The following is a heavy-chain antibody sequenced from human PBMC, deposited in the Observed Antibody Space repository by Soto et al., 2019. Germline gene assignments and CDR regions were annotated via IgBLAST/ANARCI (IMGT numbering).Heavy chain of an antibody. CDR1: GFTFSSYG. J-gene: IGHJ4*02. V-gene: IGHV3-33*01. Sequence: QVQLVESGGGVVQPGRSLRLSCAASGFTFSSYGMQWVRQAPGKGLEWVAVIWYDGSNKYYADSVKGRFTISRDNSKNTLYLQMNSLRAEDTAVYYCARDGVEGATKYYFDYWGQGTLVTVSS. CDR2: IWYDGSNK. D-gene: IGHD1-26*01. CDR3: ARDGVEGATKYYFDY.